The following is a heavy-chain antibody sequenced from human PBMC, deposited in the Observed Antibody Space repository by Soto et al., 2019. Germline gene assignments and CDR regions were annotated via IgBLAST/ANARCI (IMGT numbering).Heavy chain of an antibody. Sequence: QVQLVQSGAEVKKPGAAVKVSCKASGYTFTSYYMHWVRQAPGQGREWMGIINPSGGSTSYAQKFQGRVTMTRDTSTCTVYMELSSLRSEDTAVYYCARDGIVVITQRAEYFQHWGQGTLVTVSS. CDR2: INPSGGST. V-gene: IGHV1-46*01. CDR1: GYTFTSYY. CDR3: ARDGIVVITQRAEYFQH. J-gene: IGHJ1*01. D-gene: IGHD3-22*01.